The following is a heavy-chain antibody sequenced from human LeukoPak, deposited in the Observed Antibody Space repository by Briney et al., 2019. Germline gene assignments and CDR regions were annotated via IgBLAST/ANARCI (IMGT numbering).Heavy chain of an antibody. Sequence: GGSLRLPCAASGFTFSIYNMNWVRQAPGKGLEWVSAISGSGGDTYYADSVKGRFTISRDNSKNTLYLQMNSLRAEDTALYYCATSSGWYPKYFDYWGQGTLVTVSS. CDR1: GFTFSIYN. V-gene: IGHV3-23*01. J-gene: IGHJ4*02. D-gene: IGHD6-19*01. CDR3: ATSSGWYPKYFDY. CDR2: ISGSGGDT.